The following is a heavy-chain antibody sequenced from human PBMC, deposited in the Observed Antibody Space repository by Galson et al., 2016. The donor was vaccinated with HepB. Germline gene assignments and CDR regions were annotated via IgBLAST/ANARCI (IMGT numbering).Heavy chain of an antibody. CDR1: GDTFISYG. Sequence: ASGDTFISYGITWVRQAPGQGLEWMGGVIPMFGAAYNPQKFQGRVTISAEESTSTAYLELRSLGSGDTAVYFCARQNTNYWYMDVWGSGTTVTVS. CDR2: VIPMFGAA. V-gene: IGHV1-69*01. CDR3: ARQNTNYWYMDV. D-gene: IGHD3-3*01. J-gene: IGHJ6*03.